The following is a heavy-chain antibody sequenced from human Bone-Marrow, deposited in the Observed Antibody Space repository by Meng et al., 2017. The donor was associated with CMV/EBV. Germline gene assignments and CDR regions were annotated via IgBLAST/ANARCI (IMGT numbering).Heavy chain of an antibody. Sequence: AVYGGSFSGYYWSWIRQPPGKGLGWIGEINHSGSTNYNPSLKSRVTISVDTSKNQFSLKLSSVTAADTAVYYCASTSNYSYYYGMDVWGQGTLVTVSS. CDR2: INHSGST. V-gene: IGHV4-34*01. J-gene: IGHJ6*02. D-gene: IGHD4-11*01. CDR1: GGSFSGYY. CDR3: ASTSNYSYYYGMDV.